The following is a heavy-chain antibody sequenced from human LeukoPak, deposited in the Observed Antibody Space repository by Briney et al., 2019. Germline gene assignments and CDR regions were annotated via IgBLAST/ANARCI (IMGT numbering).Heavy chain of an antibody. V-gene: IGHV1-2*02. Sequence: VASVKVSCKASGYTFTGYYMHWVRQAPGQGLEWMGWINPNSGGTNYAQKFQGRVTMTRDTSISTAYMELSRLRSDDTAVYYCARAACVSSGTNCRAPSDYWGQGTLVTVSS. D-gene: IGHD3-22*01. CDR2: INPNSGGT. J-gene: IGHJ4*02. CDR1: GYTFTGYY. CDR3: ARAACVSSGTNCRAPSDY.